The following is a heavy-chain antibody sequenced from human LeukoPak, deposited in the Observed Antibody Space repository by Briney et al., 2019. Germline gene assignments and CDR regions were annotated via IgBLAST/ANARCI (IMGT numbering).Heavy chain of an antibody. J-gene: IGHJ4*02. CDR1: GYTFTNYD. CDR3: ARDAYSGSATH. CDR2: VSPYNGKT. D-gene: IGHD5-12*01. Sequence: ASVKVSCKASGYTFTNYDLSWVRPAPGQGLEWMGWVSPYNGKTNYTQTLQGRVTMTTDTSTTTVYMELRSLRSADTAVHYCARDAYSGSATHWGQGTLVTVSS. V-gene: IGHV1-18*01.